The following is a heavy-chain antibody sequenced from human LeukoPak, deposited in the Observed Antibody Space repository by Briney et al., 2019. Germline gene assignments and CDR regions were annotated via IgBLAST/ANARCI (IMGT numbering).Heavy chain of an antibody. CDR3: ARDLEQQLHVWYYMDV. V-gene: IGHV3-30*04. J-gene: IGHJ6*03. D-gene: IGHD6-13*01. CDR2: ISYDGSNK. Sequence: GGSLRLSCAASGFTFSSYAMHWVRQAPGKGLEWVAVISYDGSNKYYADSVKGRFTISRDNSKNTQYLQMNSLRAEDTAVYYCARDLEQQLHVWYYMDVWGKGTTVTVSS. CDR1: GFTFSSYA.